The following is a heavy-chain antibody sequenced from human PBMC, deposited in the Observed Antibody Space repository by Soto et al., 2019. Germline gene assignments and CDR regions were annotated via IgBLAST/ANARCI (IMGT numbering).Heavy chain of an antibody. Sequence: QVQLQESGPGLVKPSQTLSLTCTVSGGSISSGGYYWTWIRQHPEKGLEWIGYIYYSGSTHYNPYIKSRATIYADTSKTQFSLELNFVTGADTAVYYCARDVGIWFGELYTSANYYYGLDVWGQGTTVTVSS. D-gene: IGHD3-10*01. CDR2: IYYSGST. CDR1: GGSISSGGYY. J-gene: IGHJ6*02. V-gene: IGHV4-31*03. CDR3: ARDVGIWFGELYTSANYYYGLDV.